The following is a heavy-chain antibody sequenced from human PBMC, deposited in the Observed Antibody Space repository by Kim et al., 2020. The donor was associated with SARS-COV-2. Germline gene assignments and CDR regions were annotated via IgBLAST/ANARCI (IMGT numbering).Heavy chain of an antibody. CDR3: AKDLPVGPWFGDSAGMDA. V-gene: IGHV3-23*01. CDR2: ISCSGGST. Sequence: GGSLRLSCAASGFTFSSYAMSWVRQAPGKGLEWVSAISCSGGSTYYADSVKGRFTISRDNSKNTLYLQMNSLRAEDTAVYYCAKDLPVGPWFGDSAGMDARGQRTPVTVSS. J-gene: IGHJ6*02. CDR1: GFTFSSYA. D-gene: IGHD3-10*01.